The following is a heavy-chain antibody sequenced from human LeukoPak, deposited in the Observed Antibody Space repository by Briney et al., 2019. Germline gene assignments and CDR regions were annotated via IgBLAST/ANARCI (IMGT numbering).Heavy chain of an antibody. CDR1: GFTFSSYE. CDR3: ARVWFGEMKGAFDI. J-gene: IGHJ3*02. D-gene: IGHD3-10*01. Sequence: GGSLRLSCAASGFTFSSYEMNWVRQAPGKGLEWVANIKQDGSEKYYVDSVKGRFTISRDNAKNSLYLQMNSLRAEDTAVYYCARVWFGEMKGAFDIWGQGTMVTVSS. V-gene: IGHV3-7*01. CDR2: IKQDGSEK.